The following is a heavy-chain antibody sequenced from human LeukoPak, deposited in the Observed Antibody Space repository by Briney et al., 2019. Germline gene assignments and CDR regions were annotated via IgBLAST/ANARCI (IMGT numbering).Heavy chain of an antibody. V-gene: IGHV5-51*01. D-gene: IGHD4-17*01. CDR3: ARASMTTVTAFDY. Sequence: GESLKISCKGSGYSFTSYWIGWVRQMPGKSLEWMGIIYPGDSDTRYSPSLQGQVTISADKSITTAYLQWSSLKASDTAMYYCARASMTTVTAFDYWGQGTLVTVSS. CDR1: GYSFTSYW. CDR2: IYPGDSDT. J-gene: IGHJ4*02.